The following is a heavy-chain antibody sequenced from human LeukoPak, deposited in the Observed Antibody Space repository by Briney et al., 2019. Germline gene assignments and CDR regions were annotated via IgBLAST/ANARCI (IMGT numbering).Heavy chain of an antibody. V-gene: IGHV3-23*01. J-gene: IGHJ4*02. Sequence: GGSLRLSCAASGFTFSSYGMSWVRQAPGKGLEWVSAISGSGGSTYYADSVKGRFTISRDNSKNTLSLQMNSLRAEDTAVYYCARGPLYSSSVYYFDYWGQGTLVTVSS. CDR3: ARGPLYSSSVYYFDY. CDR1: GFTFSSYG. CDR2: ISGSGGST. D-gene: IGHD6-13*01.